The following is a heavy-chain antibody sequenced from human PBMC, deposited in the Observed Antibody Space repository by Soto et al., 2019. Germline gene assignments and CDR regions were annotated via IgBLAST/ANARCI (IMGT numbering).Heavy chain of an antibody. J-gene: IGHJ4*02. CDR1: GFTFSSYE. Sequence: LRLSCAASGFTFSSYEMNWVRQAPGKGLEWVSYITSSGSTIYYADSVKGRFTISRDNAKNSLYLQMNSLRAEDTAVYYCARVTIEASGLDYWGQGTLVTVSS. CDR2: ITSSGSTI. CDR3: ARVTIEASGLDY. D-gene: IGHD6-13*01. V-gene: IGHV3-48*03.